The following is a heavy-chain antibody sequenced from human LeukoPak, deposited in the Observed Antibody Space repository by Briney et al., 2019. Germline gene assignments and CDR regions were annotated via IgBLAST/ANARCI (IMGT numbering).Heavy chain of an antibody. CDR1: GFTFDDYA. Sequence: GGSLRLSCAASGFTFDDYAMHWVRQAPGKGLEWVSGISWNSGSIGYADSVKGRFTISRDNAKNSLYLQMNSLRAEDTALYYCAKDMTRNPERYGYSYGSWGQGTLVTVSS. CDR3: AKDMTRNPERYGYSYGS. CDR2: ISWNSGSI. V-gene: IGHV3-9*01. J-gene: IGHJ5*02. D-gene: IGHD5-18*01.